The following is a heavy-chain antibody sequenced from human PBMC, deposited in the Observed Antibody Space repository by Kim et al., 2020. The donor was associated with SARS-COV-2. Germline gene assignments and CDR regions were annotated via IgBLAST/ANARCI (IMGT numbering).Heavy chain of an antibody. Sequence: ASVKVSCKASGYTFTGYYMHWVRQAPGQGLEWMGWINPNSGGTNYAQKFQGRVTMIRDTSISTAYMELSRLRSDDTAVYYCASRSHFGVVPAASRRSNYYYYMDVWGKGTTVTVSS. CDR3: ASRSHFGVVPAASRRSNYYYYMDV. V-gene: IGHV1-2*02. CDR1: GYTFTGYY. D-gene: IGHD2-2*01. J-gene: IGHJ6*03. CDR2: INPNSGGT.